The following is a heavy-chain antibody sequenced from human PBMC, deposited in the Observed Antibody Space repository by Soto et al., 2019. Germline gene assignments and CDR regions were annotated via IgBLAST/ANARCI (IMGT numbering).Heavy chain of an antibody. V-gene: IGHV3-23*01. Sequence: RSLRLSCAASGFTFSSYAMSWVRQAPGKGLAWVSAITGNGGNTYYADSVKGRFTISSDNSKNTLYLQMNGLRAEDTAVYYCVEIAAPLYSCHGLGVWDRGSRFTIAS. CDR3: VEIAAPLYSCHGLGV. J-gene: IGHJ6*02. CDR2: ITGNGGNT. D-gene: IGHD2-2*01. CDR1: GFTFSSYA.